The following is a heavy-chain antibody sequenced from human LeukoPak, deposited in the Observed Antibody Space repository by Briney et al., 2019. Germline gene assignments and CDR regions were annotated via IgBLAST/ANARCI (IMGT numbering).Heavy chain of an antibody. D-gene: IGHD4-17*01. CDR3: TTREVTTRFFDY. CDR2: IKSKTDGGTT. CDR1: GFTFGKYW. V-gene: IGHV3-15*01. J-gene: IGHJ4*02. Sequence: PGGSLRLSCVASGFTFGKYWMSWVRQAPGKGLEWVGRIKSKTDGGTTDYAAPVKGRFTISRDDSKNTLYLQMNSLKTEDTAVYYCTTREVTTRFFDYWGQGTLVTVSS.